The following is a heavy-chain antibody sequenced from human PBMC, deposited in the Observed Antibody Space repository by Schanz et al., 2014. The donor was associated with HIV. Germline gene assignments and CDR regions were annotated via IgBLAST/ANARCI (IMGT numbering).Heavy chain of an antibody. CDR1: GFTFDDYA. CDR3: ACECDYGGNSCFDY. Sequence: EVQLLESGGGLVQPGGSLRLSCVDSGFTFDDYAMHWVRQAPGKGLEWVSCISWNSGSIGYADSVKGRFTISRDNAKNSLYLQMNSLRAEDTALYYCACECDYGGNSCFDYWGQGTLVTVSS. J-gene: IGHJ4*02. V-gene: IGHV3-9*01. CDR2: ISWNSGSI. D-gene: IGHD4-17*01.